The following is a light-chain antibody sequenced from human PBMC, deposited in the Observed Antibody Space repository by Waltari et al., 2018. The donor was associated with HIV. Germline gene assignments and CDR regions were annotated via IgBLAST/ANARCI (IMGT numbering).Light chain of an antibody. Sequence: QPVLTPPPSASGTPGQRVTISCSGRSSNIENATVYWYQQFPGAAPKLLIYKDTQRPSGVPDRFTGSKSGTSASLAIGGLRSEDEADYYCVGWDSRLRGYVFGTGTKVTVL. V-gene: IGLV1-47*01. J-gene: IGLJ1*01. CDR1: SSNIENAT. CDR2: KDT. CDR3: VGWDSRLRGYV.